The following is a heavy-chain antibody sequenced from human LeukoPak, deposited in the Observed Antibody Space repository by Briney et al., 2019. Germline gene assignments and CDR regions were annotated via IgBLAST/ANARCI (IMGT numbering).Heavy chain of an antibody. CDR2: IYYSGST. V-gene: IGHV4-59*01. CDR3: ARKGGGSSSSRYFDL. Sequence: SETLSLTCTVSGGSISSYYWSWIRQPPGKGLEWIGYIYYSGSTNYNPSLKSRVTISVDTSKNQFSLKLSSVTAADTAVYYCARKGGGSSSSRYFDLGGRGTLVTVSS. D-gene: IGHD6-6*01. CDR1: GGSISSYY. J-gene: IGHJ2*01.